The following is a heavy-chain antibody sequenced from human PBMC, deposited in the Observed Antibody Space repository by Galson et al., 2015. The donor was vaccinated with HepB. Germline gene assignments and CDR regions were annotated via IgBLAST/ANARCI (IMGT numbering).Heavy chain of an antibody. CDR1: GYTFTSYA. Sequence: SVKVSCKASGYTFTSYAMHWVRQAPGQRLEWMGWINAGNGNTKYSQKFQGRVTITRDTSASTAYMELSSLRSEDTAVYYCARDKEYCGGDCYSGRYYYYYMDVWGKGTTVTVSS. V-gene: IGHV1-3*01. J-gene: IGHJ6*03. CDR2: INAGNGNT. D-gene: IGHD2-21*01. CDR3: ARDKEYCGGDCYSGRYYYYYMDV.